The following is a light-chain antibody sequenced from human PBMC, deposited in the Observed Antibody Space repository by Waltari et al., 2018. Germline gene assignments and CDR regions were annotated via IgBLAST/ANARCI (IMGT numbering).Light chain of an antibody. CDR3: AGWDDSLTGVV. CDR2: LDD. J-gene: IGLJ2*01. V-gene: IGLV1-47*01. Sequence: QSVLTQPPSLSGTPGQRVTISCSGSSSNIGTTYVFWYQQFPGRAPKLLIYLDDHRPPVVPDRCSASKSGSSASLTISGLRPEDEADYHCAGWDDSLTGVVFGGGTKLTV. CDR1: SSNIGTTY.